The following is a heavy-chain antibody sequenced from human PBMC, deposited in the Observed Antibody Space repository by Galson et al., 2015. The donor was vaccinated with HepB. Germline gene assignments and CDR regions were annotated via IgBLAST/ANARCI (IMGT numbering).Heavy chain of an antibody. D-gene: IGHD3-16*02. CDR2: ISSSGSTI. V-gene: IGHV3-48*03. CDR3: ARGMFGGVIDLFDY. Sequence: SLRLSCAASGFTFSSYEMNWVRQAPGKGLEWVSYISSSGSTIYYADSVKGRFTISRDNAKNSPYLQMNSLRAEDTAVYYCARGMFGGVIDLFDYWGQGTLVTVSS. CDR1: GFTFSSYE. J-gene: IGHJ4*02.